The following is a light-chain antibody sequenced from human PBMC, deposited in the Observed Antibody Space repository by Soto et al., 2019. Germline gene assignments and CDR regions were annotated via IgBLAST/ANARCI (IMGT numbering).Light chain of an antibody. CDR2: GAS. J-gene: IGKJ1*01. Sequence: EIVLTQSPGTLSLSPGERATLSCRASQSLSTNSLAWYQQKPGQAPRLLIYGASSRATGSPNRFSGSGSGTDFTLSISRLEPEDFALYFCQQYDNSQWTFGQGTKVDSK. V-gene: IGKV3-20*01. CDR1: QSLSTNS. CDR3: QQYDNSQWT.